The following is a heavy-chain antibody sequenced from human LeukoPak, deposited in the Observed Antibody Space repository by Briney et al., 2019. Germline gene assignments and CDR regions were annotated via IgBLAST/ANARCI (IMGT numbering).Heavy chain of an antibody. J-gene: IGHJ4*02. Sequence: SETLSLTCTVSGGSISSSSYYWGWIRQPPGKGLEWIGSIYYSGSTYYNPSLKSRVTISVDTSKNQFSLKLSSVTAADTAVYYCARRRGSYTNWGQGTLVTVSS. V-gene: IGHV4-39*07. CDR2: IYYSGST. CDR3: ARRRGSYTN. CDR1: GGSISSSSYY. D-gene: IGHD1-26*01.